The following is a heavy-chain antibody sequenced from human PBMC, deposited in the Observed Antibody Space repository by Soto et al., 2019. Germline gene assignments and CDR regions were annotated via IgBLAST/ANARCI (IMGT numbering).Heavy chain of an antibody. CDR3: ARQRPTDGRWEFANYYGMDV. Sequence: SETLSLTCAVYGGSFSAYYWSWVRQPPGKGLEWIGEIIHSESTKYNPSLKSRVTISVDTSKNQFSLKLSPVTAADTAVYYCARQRPTDGRWEFANYYGMDVWGQGTPVTLSS. J-gene: IGHJ6*02. D-gene: IGHD1-26*01. CDR1: GGSFSAYY. V-gene: IGHV4-34*12. CDR2: IIHSEST.